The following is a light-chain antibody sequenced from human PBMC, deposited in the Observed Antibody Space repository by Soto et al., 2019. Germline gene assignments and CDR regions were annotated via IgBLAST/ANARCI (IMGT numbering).Light chain of an antibody. CDR3: DSCDDGLSGYV. CDR1: RSNLGRNT. V-gene: IGLV1-44*01. CDR2: GNS. Sequence: QSVLTQPPTASGTPGQTVTISCSGSRSNLGRNTVNWYHQLPGAAPKLLIYGNSQRPSGVPDRFSGSKSGTSASLAISGLQSEDEADYYCDSCDDGLSGYVFGGGTKLTVL. J-gene: IGLJ1*01.